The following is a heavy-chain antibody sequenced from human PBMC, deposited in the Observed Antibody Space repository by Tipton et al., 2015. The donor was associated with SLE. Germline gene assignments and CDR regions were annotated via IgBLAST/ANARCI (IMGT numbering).Heavy chain of an antibody. D-gene: IGHD1-14*01. CDR1: RGSFNGYY. CDR3: VRDPALAETGTYFDR. CDR2: IMPNGRS. J-gene: IGHJ4*02. V-gene: IGHV4-34*12. Sequence: TLSLTCTVHRGSFNGYYWGWIRQPPGRGLEWIGEIMPNGRSNFNPSLKSRVTISADTSRNQFSLTLTSVTAADTAKYYCVRDPALAETGTYFDRWGQGILVSVSS.